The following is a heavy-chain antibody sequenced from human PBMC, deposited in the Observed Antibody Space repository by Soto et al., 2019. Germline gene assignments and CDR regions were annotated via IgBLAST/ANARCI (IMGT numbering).Heavy chain of an antibody. CDR2: IWYDGSNK. V-gene: IGHV3-33*01. J-gene: IGHJ6*02. Sequence: PGGSLRLSCAASGFTFSSYGMHWVRQAPGKGLEWVAVIWYDGSNKYYADSVKGRFTISRDNSKSTLYLQMNSLRAEDTAVYYCARDGRGYSYGYFPSDGMDVWGQGTTVTVSS. D-gene: IGHD5-18*01. CDR1: GFTFSSYG. CDR3: ARDGRGYSYGYFPSDGMDV.